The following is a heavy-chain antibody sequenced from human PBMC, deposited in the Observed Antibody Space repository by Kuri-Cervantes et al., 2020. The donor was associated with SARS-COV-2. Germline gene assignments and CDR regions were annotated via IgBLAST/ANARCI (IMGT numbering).Heavy chain of an antibody. CDR3: ARSESRHYYYGMDV. Sequence: SETLSLTCTVSGGSISSYYWSWIRQPPGKGLEWIGYIYYSGSTNYNPSLKSRVTISVDTSKNQFSLKLSSVTAADTAVYYCARSESRHYYYGMDVWGQGTTVTVFS. CDR1: GGSISSYY. J-gene: IGHJ6*02. CDR2: IYYSGST. V-gene: IGHV4-59*08.